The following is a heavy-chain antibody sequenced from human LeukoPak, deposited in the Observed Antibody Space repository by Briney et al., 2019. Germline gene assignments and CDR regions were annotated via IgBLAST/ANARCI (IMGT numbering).Heavy chain of an antibody. J-gene: IGHJ4*02. Sequence: GGSLRLSCAASGFTFDDYGMNWVRQAPGKGLEWVSGINWNGGSTGYADSVKGRFTISRDNAKNSLYLQMNSLRVDDTAVYYCARVLMWFGQLSHLDYWGQGTPVTVSS. CDR1: GFTFDDYG. CDR2: INWNGGST. CDR3: ARVLMWFGQLSHLDY. D-gene: IGHD3-10*01. V-gene: IGHV3-20*04.